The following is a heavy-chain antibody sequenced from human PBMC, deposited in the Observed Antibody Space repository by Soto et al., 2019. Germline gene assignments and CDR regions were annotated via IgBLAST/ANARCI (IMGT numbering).Heavy chain of an antibody. D-gene: IGHD4-4*01. V-gene: IGHV3-74*01. CDR1: GFTFSPFW. J-gene: IGHJ4*02. Sequence: GGSLRLTCAASGFTFSPFWMHWVRQVPGKGPVWVSRINSDGNSTSYADSVKGRFTISRDNAKNTLYLQMNSLRAEDTAVYYCARGSNHFDYWGQGTLVTVSS. CDR3: ARGSNHFDY. CDR2: INSDGNST.